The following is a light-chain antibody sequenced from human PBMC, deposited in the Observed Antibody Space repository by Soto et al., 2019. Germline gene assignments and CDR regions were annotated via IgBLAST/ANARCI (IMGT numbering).Light chain of an antibody. CDR3: SSYTSSSTLT. CDR2: DVM. V-gene: IGLV2-14*01. Sequence: QSVLTQPASVSGAPGQSSTISCTGTSSDVGGYNYVSWYQQHPGKAPKVMIYDVMNRPSGVSNRFSGSKSGITASLTISGLQAEDEADYYCSSYTSSSTLTFGGGTKVTVL. J-gene: IGLJ2*01. CDR1: SSDVGGYNY.